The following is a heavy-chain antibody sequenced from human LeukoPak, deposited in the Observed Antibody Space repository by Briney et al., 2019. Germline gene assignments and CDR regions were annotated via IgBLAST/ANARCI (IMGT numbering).Heavy chain of an antibody. CDR3: AREYSYGDDYFDY. CDR1: GFTFSSYA. V-gene: IGHV3-30*04. J-gene: IGHJ4*02. CDR2: ISYDGSNK. Sequence: PGGSLRLSCAASGFTFSSYAMHWVRQAPGKGLEWVAVISYDGSNKYYADSVKGRFTISRDNSKNTLYLQMNSLRAEDTAVYYCAREYSYGDDYFDYWGQGTLVTVSS. D-gene: IGHD5-18*01.